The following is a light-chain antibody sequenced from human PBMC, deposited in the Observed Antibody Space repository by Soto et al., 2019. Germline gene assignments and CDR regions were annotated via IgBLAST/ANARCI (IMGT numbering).Light chain of an antibody. V-gene: IGKV2D-29*02. J-gene: IGKJ5*01. CDR2: EVS. Sequence: DVVMTQNPLSLSVAPGQPASISCKSSHSLLHITGETFLFWYLQKPGQSPQLLIYEVSTRVSGVPDRFSGSGSGTDFTLEISRVETDDVGIYYCMQRTQLPPTFGQGTRLEIK. CDR3: MQRTQLPPT. CDR1: HSLLHITGETF.